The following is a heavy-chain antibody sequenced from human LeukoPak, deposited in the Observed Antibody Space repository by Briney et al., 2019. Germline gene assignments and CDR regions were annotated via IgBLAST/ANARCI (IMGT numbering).Heavy chain of an antibody. Sequence: PSETLSLTCTVSGGSISSYYWSWLRQPAGKGLEWIGRIYTSGSTNYNPSLKSRVTMSVGTSKNQFSLKLSSVTAADTAVYYCARDMDYYDSSGYYAPIAFDIWGQGTMVTVSS. V-gene: IGHV4-4*07. CDR3: ARDMDYYDSSGYYAPIAFDI. CDR2: IYTSGST. J-gene: IGHJ3*02. CDR1: GGSISSYY. D-gene: IGHD3-22*01.